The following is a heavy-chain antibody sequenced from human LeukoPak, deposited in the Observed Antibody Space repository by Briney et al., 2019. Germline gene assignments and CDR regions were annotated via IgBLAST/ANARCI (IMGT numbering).Heavy chain of an antibody. D-gene: IGHD3-22*01. V-gene: IGHV4-59*01. CDR1: GGSISSYY. CDR2: IYYSGST. Sequence: SETLSLTCTVSGGSISSYYWSWIRQPPGKRLEWIGHIYYSGSTNYNPSLKSRVTISVDTSKNQFSLKLSSVTAADTAVYYCARADYYDSSGYSYYFDYWGQGTLVTVSS. CDR3: ARADYYDSSGYSYYFDY. J-gene: IGHJ4*02.